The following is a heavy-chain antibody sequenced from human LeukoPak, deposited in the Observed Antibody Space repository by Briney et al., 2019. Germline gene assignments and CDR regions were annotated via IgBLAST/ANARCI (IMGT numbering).Heavy chain of an antibody. D-gene: IGHD6-13*01. CDR1: GYTFTSYA. J-gene: IGHJ5*02. Sequence: GASVKVSCKASGYTFTSYAMHWVRQAPGHRLEWMGWINAGNGDTRYSQKFQDRVTFTRDTSASTAHMELSSLRSEDTAVYYCARYTSSSPGWFAPWGQGTLVTVSS. CDR2: INAGNGDT. V-gene: IGHV1-3*01. CDR3: ARYTSSSPGWFAP.